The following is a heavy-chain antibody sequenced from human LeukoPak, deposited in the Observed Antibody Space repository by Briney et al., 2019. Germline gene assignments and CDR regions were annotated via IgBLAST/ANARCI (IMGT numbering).Heavy chain of an antibody. CDR3: ASPRLLRFLADDAFDI. V-gene: IGHV3-11*01. Sequence: PGGSLRLSCAAPGFTFSDYYMSWIRQAPGKGLEWVSYISSSGSTIYYADSVKGRFTISRDNAKNSLYLQMNSLRAEDTAVYYCASPRLLRFLADDAFDIWGQGTMVTVSS. D-gene: IGHD3-3*01. CDR2: ISSSGSTI. J-gene: IGHJ3*02. CDR1: GFTFSDYY.